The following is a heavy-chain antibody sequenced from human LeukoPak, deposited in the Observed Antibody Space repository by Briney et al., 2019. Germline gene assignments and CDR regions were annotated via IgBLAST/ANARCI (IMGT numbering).Heavy chain of an antibody. V-gene: IGHV3-23*01. D-gene: IGHD4-23*01. Sequence: GGSLRLSCAASGFTFSSHALTWVRQAPGKGLEWVSVISGSGATTYYANSVKGRFTISRDNSNNTLYLQMNSLGAEDTAEYYCAKWGRRGNGLPRSYFDYWGQGTLVTVSS. CDR1: GFTFSSHA. J-gene: IGHJ4*02. CDR3: AKWGRRGNGLPRSYFDY. CDR2: ISGSGATT.